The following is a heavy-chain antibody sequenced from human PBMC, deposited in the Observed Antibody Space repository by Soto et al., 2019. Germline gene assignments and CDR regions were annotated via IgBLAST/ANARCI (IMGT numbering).Heavy chain of an antibody. J-gene: IGHJ4*02. CDR1: GYTVTSYG. V-gene: IGHV1-18*01. CDR2: ISANNGNT. CDR3: ARERGSYALDS. Sequence: QVQLVQSGAEVKKPGASVKVSCKASGYTVTSYGISRVRQTPGQGLEWMGWISANNGNTNSAQKLQGRVTSTTDTSTSTAYMELRSLRSGDTAVYYCARERGSYALDSWGQGTLVTVSS. D-gene: IGHD1-26*01.